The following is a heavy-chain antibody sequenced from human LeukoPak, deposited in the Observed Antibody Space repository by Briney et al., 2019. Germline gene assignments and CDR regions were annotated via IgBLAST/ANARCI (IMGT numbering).Heavy chain of an antibody. V-gene: IGHV3-30-3*01. J-gene: IGHJ4*02. CDR1: GFTFSSCA. D-gene: IGHD6-19*01. CDR3: AREWQWLAYFDY. CDR2: ISYDGSNK. Sequence: GGSLRLSCAASGFTFSSCAMHWVRQAPGKGLEWVAVISYDGSNKYYADSVKGRFTISRDNSKNTLYLQMNSLRAEDTAVYYCAREWQWLAYFDYWGQGTLVTVSS.